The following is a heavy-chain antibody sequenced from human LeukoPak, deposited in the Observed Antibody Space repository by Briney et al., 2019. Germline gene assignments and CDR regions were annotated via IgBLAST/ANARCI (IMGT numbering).Heavy chain of an antibody. V-gene: IGHV5-51*01. D-gene: IGHD3-10*01. CDR2: IYPDDSRT. Sequence: GESLKISCKGSGYRFPKSWIGWVRQMPGKGLEWMGIIYPDDSRTKYSPSFQGQVTMSVDKSISTAYLQWSNLKASDSGIYYCARPNYGSADYWGQGTLLTVSS. CDR1: GYRFPKSW. CDR3: ARPNYGSADY. J-gene: IGHJ4*02.